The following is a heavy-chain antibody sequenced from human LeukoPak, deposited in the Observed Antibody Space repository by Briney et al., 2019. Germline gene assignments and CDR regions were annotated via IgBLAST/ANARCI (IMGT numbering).Heavy chain of an antibody. Sequence: GGSLRLSCAASGFTFSNAWMSWVRQAPGKGLEWVGRIKSKTDGGTTDYAAPVKGRFTISRDDSKNTLYLQMNSLKTEDTAVYYCTSRGLSWKGYSSGWRIDYWGQGTLVTVSS. D-gene: IGHD6-19*01. J-gene: IGHJ4*02. CDR2: IKSKTDGGTT. V-gene: IGHV3-15*01. CDR3: TSRGLSWKGYSSGWRIDY. CDR1: GFTFSNAW.